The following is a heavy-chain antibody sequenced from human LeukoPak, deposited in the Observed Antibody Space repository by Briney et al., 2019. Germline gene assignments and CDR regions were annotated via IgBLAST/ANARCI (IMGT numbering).Heavy chain of an antibody. V-gene: IGHV4-59*12. Sequence: SETLSLTCTVSGGSISPYYWSWIRQPPGKGLEWIGYIYYSGSTNYNPSLKSRVTISVDTSKNQFSLKLSSVTAADTAVYYCVRDPRNWNYFDYWGHGILVTVSS. CDR2: IYYSGST. D-gene: IGHD1-20*01. CDR1: GGSISPYY. CDR3: VRDPRNWNYFDY. J-gene: IGHJ4*01.